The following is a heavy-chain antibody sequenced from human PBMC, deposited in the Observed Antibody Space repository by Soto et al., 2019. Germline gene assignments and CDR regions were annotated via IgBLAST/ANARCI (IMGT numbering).Heavy chain of an antibody. D-gene: IGHD6-6*01. CDR1: GGTFSGYY. CDR2: INHSGST. Sequence: SETISLTWGVYGGTFSGYYGSWIRQPPGKGLEWIGEINHSGSTNYNPSLKSRVTMTRDTSISTAYMELSWLRSDDTAVYCCASSGIAARLQYYYYGMDVWGQGTTVTVSS. CDR3: ASSGIAARLQYYYYGMDV. V-gene: IGHV4-34*10. J-gene: IGHJ6*02.